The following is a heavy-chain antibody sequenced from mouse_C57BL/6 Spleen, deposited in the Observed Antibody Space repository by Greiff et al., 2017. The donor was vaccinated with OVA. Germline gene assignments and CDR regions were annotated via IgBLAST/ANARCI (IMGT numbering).Heavy chain of an antibody. CDR2: IYPSDSET. CDR1: GYTFTSYW. D-gene: IGHD2-3*01. CDR3: ARWDDGYYPFAY. J-gene: IGHJ3*01. Sequence: QVQLQQPGAELVRPGSSVKLSCKASGYTFTSYWMGWVKQRPGQGLEWIGNIYPSDSETHYNQKFKDKATLTVDKSSSTAYMQLSSLTSEDSAVYYCARWDDGYYPFAYWGQGTLVTVSA. V-gene: IGHV1-61*01.